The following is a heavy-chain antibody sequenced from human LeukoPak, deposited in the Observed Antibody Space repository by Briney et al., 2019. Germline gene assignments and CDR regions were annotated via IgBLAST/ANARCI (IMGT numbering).Heavy chain of an antibody. V-gene: IGHV2-5*02. J-gene: IGHJ4*02. D-gene: IGHD5-12*01. CDR3: AQWLKHYFDY. CDR1: GCSLRTGGGG. Sequence: SGRTPAKPPETLTLTCPSSGCSLRTGGGGIGWIRQPPGKALEWLALIYCDDDKRSSPSLKSRFTITKDTSKNQVVLTMINMDPVDTATYYCAQWLKHYFDYWGQGALVTVSS. CDR2: IYCDDDK.